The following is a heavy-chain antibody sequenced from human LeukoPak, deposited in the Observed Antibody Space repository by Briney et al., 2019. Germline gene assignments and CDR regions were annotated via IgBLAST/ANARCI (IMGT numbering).Heavy chain of an antibody. CDR1: GGAISSYY. CDR3: ARDILGASTGPSDVLDI. J-gene: IGHJ3*02. D-gene: IGHD1-26*01. CDR2: IYTSGST. Sequence: AETLSLTCTVSGGAISSYYWSWIRQPAGKGLEWIGRIYTSGSTNYNPSLKSRVTISVDKSKNQFSLKLISVLAPDTPAVYCARDILGASTGPSDVLDIWGEGTMVSVSS. V-gene: IGHV4-4*07.